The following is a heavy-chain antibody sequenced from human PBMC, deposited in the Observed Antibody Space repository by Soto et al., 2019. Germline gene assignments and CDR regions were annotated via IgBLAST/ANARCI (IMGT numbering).Heavy chain of an antibody. J-gene: IGHJ4*02. CDR1: GGSFSGYY. D-gene: IGHD5-12*01. CDR3: ARGWVATGLDY. CDR2: INHSGST. Sequence: QVQLQQWGAGLLKPSETLSLTCAVYGGSFSGYYWSWIRQPPGKGLEWIGEINHSGSTNYNPSLKSRVTISVDTSKNQFSLKLSSVTAADTAVYYCARGWVATGLDYWGPGNLVTDSS. V-gene: IGHV4-34*01.